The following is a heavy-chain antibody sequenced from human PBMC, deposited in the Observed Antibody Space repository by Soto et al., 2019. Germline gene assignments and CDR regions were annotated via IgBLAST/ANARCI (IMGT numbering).Heavy chain of an antibody. D-gene: IGHD4-17*01. J-gene: IGHJ4*02. Sequence: GSLRLSCAASGFTFSSYSMNWVRQAPGKGLEWVSSISSSSSYIYYADSVKGRFTISRDNAKNSLYLQMNSLRAEDTAVYYCAREPRVGMTTVVTAEFDYWGQGTLVTVSS. V-gene: IGHV3-21*01. CDR1: GFTFSSYS. CDR2: ISSSSSYI. CDR3: AREPRVGMTTVVTAEFDY.